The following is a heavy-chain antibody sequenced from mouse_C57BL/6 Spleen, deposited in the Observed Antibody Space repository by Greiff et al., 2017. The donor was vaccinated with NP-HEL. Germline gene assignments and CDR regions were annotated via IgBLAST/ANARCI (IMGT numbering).Heavy chain of an antibody. CDR3: ARDHYYGSAYCDY. D-gene: IGHD1-1*01. CDR1: GYTFTSYW. J-gene: IGHJ2*01. CDR2: INPSSGYT. Sequence: QVQLQQSGAELAKPGASVKLSCKASGYTFTSYWMHWVKQRPGKGLEWIGYINPSSGYTKYNQKFKDKATLTAEKSSSTAYMQLSSLTYEDSAVYYCARDHYYGSAYCDYGGQGTTLTVSS. V-gene: IGHV1-7*01.